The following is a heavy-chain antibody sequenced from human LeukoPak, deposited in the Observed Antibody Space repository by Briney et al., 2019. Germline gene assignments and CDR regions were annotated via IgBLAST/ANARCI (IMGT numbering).Heavy chain of an antibody. J-gene: IGHJ6*02. CDR3: ARGSGVNGMDV. CDR1: GYTFTSYY. CDR2: INPSGGST. V-gene: IGHV1-46*01. Sequence: GASVKVSCKAPGYTFTSYYMHWVRQAPGQGLEWMGIINPSGGSTSYAQKFQGRVTMTRDTSTSTVYMELSSLRSDDTAVYYCARGSGVNGMDVWGQGTTVTVSS. D-gene: IGHD3-3*01.